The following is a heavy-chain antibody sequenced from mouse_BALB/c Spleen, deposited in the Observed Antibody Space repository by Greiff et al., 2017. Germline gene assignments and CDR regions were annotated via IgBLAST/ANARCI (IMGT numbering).Heavy chain of an antibody. Sequence: QVQLQQPGAELVKPGASVKLSCKASGYTFTSYWMHWVKQRPGQGLEWIGEINPSNGRTNYNEKFKSKATLTVDKSSSTAYMQLSSLTSEDSAVYYCARPAYWGQGTTLTVSS. V-gene: IGHV1S81*02. CDR2: INPSNGRT. CDR3: ARPAY. J-gene: IGHJ2*01. CDR1: GYTFTSYW.